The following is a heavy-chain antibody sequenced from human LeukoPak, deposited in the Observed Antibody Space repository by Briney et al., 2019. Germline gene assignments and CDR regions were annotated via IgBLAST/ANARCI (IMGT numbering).Heavy chain of an antibody. Sequence: GGSLRLSCAASGFTFSSYAMHWVRQAPGKGLEWVAVISYDGSNKYYADSVKGRFTISRDNSKNTLYLQMNSLRAEDTAVYYCAKLYYDFWSGYYGFDPWGQGTLVTVSS. CDR2: ISYDGSNK. CDR3: AKLYYDFWSGYYGFDP. D-gene: IGHD3-3*01. J-gene: IGHJ5*02. CDR1: GFTFSSYA. V-gene: IGHV3-30-3*02.